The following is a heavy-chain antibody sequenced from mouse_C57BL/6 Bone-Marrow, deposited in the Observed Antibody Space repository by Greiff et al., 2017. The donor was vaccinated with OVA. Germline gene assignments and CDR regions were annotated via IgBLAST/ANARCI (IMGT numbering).Heavy chain of an antibody. J-gene: IGHJ1*03. CDR2: IDPNSGGT. CDR3: ARFPGTRAPWYFDV. V-gene: IGHV1-72*01. CDR1: GYTFTSYW. D-gene: IGHD4-1*01. Sequence: QVQLKQPGAELVKPGASVKLSCKASGYTFTSYWMHWVKQRPGRGLEWIGRIDPNSGGTKYNEKFKSKATLTVDKPSSTAYMQLSSLTSEDSSFYYCARFPGTRAPWYFDVWGTGTTVTVSS.